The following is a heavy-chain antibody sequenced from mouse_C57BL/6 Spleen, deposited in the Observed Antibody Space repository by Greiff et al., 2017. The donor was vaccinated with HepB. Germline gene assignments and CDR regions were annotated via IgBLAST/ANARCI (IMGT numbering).Heavy chain of an antibody. V-gene: IGHV1-78*01. CDR1: GYTFTDHT. CDR2: IYPRDGNT. D-gene: IGHD2-5*01. Sequence: VQLQQSDAELVKPGASVKISCKVSGYTFTDHTIHWMKQRPEQGLEWIGYIYPRDGNTKYNEKFKGKATLTADKSSSTAYMQLNSLTSEDSAVYFCARGGAYYSNYFDYWGQGTTLTVSS. CDR3: ARGGAYYSNYFDY. J-gene: IGHJ2*01.